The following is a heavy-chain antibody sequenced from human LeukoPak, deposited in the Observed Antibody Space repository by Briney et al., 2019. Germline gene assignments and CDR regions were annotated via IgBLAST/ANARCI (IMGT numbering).Heavy chain of an antibody. CDR2: INTSGATT. D-gene: IGHD3-10*01. CDR3: AKDPSYYGSASNNDY. Sequence: GGSLRLSCAASGFTFTSYGMSWVRQAPGKGLEWVSTINTSGATTYYADSVKGRFTISRDNSKNTLYLQMNSLRAEDTAVYYCAKDPSYYGSASNNDYWGQGTLVTVSS. J-gene: IGHJ4*02. CDR1: GFTFTSYG. V-gene: IGHV3-23*01.